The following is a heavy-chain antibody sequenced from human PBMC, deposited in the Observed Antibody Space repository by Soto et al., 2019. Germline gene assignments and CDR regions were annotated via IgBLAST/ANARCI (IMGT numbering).Heavy chain of an antibody. CDR1: GGTFSSYA. D-gene: IGHD1-26*01. V-gene: IGHV1-69*01. Sequence: QVQLVQSGAEVKKPGSSVKVSCKASGGTFSSYAISWVRQAPGQGLEWMGGIIPIFGTANYAQKFQGRVTMTADESTSTAYMELSSLRSEDTAVYYCARMGATLVGYYYYGMDVWGQGTTVTVSS. CDR2: IIPIFGTA. J-gene: IGHJ6*02. CDR3: ARMGATLVGYYYYGMDV.